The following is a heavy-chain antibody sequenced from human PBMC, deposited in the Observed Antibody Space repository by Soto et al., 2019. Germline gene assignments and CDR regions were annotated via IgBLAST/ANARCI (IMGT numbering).Heavy chain of an antibody. CDR1: GGSMSSYY. Sequence: PSETLSLTCAVCGGSMSSYYWSWIRQPPGKGLEGIGYIYYSGSTNYNPSLKSRVTISVDTSKNQFSLKLNSMPAADTAVYYCARHNYGSGSTYFDYWGQGTLVTVSS. CDR2: IYYSGST. V-gene: IGHV4-59*08. D-gene: IGHD3-10*01. J-gene: IGHJ4*02. CDR3: ARHNYGSGSTYFDY.